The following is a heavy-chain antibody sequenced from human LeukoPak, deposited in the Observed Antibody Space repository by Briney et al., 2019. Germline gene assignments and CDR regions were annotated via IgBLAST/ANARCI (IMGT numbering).Heavy chain of an antibody. CDR2: ISGSGGST. CDR3: AKAPGGRYQLGNLFCY. CDR1: GFTFSSYA. V-gene: IGHV3-23*01. D-gene: IGHD6-6*01. J-gene: IGHJ4*02. Sequence: GGSLRLSCAASGFTFSSYAMSWVRQAPGKGLEWVSAISGSGGSTYYADSVKGRFTISRDNSKNTLYLQMNSLRAEDTAVYYCAKAPGGRYQLGNLFCYWGQGTLVTVSS.